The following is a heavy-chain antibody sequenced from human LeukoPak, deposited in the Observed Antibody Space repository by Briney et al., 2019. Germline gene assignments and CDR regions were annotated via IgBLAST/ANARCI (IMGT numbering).Heavy chain of an antibody. D-gene: IGHD3-3*01. V-gene: IGHV4-30-4*08. Sequence: SQTLSLTCTVCGGSISSGDYYWSWIRQPPGKGLEWIGYIYYSGSTYYNPSLKSRVTISVDTSKNQFSLKLSSVTAVDTAVYYCARLSPHYDFWSGTHFDPWGQGTLVTVSS. J-gene: IGHJ5*02. CDR1: GGSISSGDYY. CDR3: ARLSPHYDFWSGTHFDP. CDR2: IYYSGST.